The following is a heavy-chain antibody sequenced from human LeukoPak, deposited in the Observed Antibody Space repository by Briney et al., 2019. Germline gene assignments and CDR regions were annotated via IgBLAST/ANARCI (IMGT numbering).Heavy chain of an antibody. Sequence: ASVNVSCKASGGTFSSYAISWVRQAPGQGLEWMGGIIPIFGTANYAQKFQGRVTITADESTSTAYMELSSLRSEDTAVYYCARDGVDTAMAYGMDVWGQGTTVTVSS. J-gene: IGHJ6*02. CDR2: IIPIFGTA. CDR3: ARDGVDTAMAYGMDV. CDR1: GGTFSSYA. D-gene: IGHD5-18*01. V-gene: IGHV1-69*13.